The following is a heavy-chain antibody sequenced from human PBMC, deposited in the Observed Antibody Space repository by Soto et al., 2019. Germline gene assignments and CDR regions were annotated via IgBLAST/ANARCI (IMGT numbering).Heavy chain of an antibody. J-gene: IGHJ4*02. CDR1: GFTFSSYW. D-gene: IGHD3-3*01. Sequence: PRLSCAASGFTFSSYWMHWVRQAPGKGLVWVSRINSDGSSTSYADSVKGRFTISRDNAKNTLYLQMNSLRAEDTAVYYCARDGRILEWLFHFEYWGQGTLLTVS. CDR3: ARDGRILEWLFHFEY. V-gene: IGHV3-74*01. CDR2: INSDGSST.